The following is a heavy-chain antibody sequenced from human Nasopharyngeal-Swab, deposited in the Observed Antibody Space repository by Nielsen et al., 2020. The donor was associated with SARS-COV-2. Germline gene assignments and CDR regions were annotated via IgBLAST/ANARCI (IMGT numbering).Heavy chain of an antibody. CDR3: ARAGYSSSWYL. Sequence: GGSLRLSCAASGFTFSSYSMNWVRQAPGKGLEWVSYISSSGSTIYYADSVKGRFTISRDNAKNSLYLQMNSLRAEDTAVYYCARAGYSSSWYLWGQGTLATVSS. CDR2: ISSSGSTI. J-gene: IGHJ5*02. CDR1: GFTFSSYS. V-gene: IGHV3-48*04. D-gene: IGHD6-13*01.